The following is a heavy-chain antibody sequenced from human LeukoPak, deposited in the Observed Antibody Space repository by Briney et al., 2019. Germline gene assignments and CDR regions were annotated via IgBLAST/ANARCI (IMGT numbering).Heavy chain of an antibody. CDR1: GYSISSGYY. V-gene: IGHV4-38-2*02. CDR2: IYHSGST. D-gene: IGHD6-19*01. J-gene: IGHJ6*02. Sequence: SETLSLTCTVSGYSISSGYYWGWIRQPPGKGLEWIGSIYHSGSTYYNPSLKSRVTISVDTSKNQFSLKLSSVTAADTAVYYCARDITGAGTNYYGMDVWGQGTTVTVSS. CDR3: ARDITGAGTNYYGMDV.